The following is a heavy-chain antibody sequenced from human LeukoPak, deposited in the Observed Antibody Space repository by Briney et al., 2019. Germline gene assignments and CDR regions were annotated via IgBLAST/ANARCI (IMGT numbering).Heavy chain of an antibody. CDR3: ARYCSSSSCYSDAFDY. CDR1: GGSGGSVSSGSYY. V-gene: IGHV4-61*02. J-gene: IGHJ4*02. CDR2: IHTGGGT. D-gene: IGHD2-2*01. Sequence: SQTPSLTCTVSGGSGGSVSSGSYYWSWIRQPAGKGLEWIGRIHTGGGTKYNSSLKSRLTISRDTSKNQFSLKLTSVTAADTAVYYCARYCSSSSCYSDAFDYWGPGSLVTVSS.